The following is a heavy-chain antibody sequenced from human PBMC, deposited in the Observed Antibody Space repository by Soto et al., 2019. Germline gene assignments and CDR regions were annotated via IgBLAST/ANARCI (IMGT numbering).Heavy chain of an antibody. Sequence: QLQLQESGPGLVKPSETLSLTCSVSGDSINSDNYYWGWIRQHPGKGLEWIGSIYYRGNTYYNPSLKTRVTISLNKSKSQFSLKLTSVTAADSAVYFCARLEGLATISYYFDYWGQGTLVTVSS. CDR3: ARLEGLATISYYFDY. CDR2: IYYRGNT. J-gene: IGHJ4*02. V-gene: IGHV4-39*01. D-gene: IGHD3-9*01. CDR1: GDSINSDNYY.